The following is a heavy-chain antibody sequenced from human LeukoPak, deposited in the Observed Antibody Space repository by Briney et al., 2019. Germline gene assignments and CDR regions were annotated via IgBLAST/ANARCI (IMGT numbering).Heavy chain of an antibody. D-gene: IGHD6-13*01. V-gene: IGHV3-23*01. CDR2: ISGSGGST. Sequence: GGSLRLSCAAPGFTFSSYAMSWVRQAPGKGLGWVSAISGSGGSTYYADSVKGRFTISRDNSKNTLYLQMNSLRAEDTAVYYCAKDAHSSSWRRFDYWGQGTLVTVSS. J-gene: IGHJ4*02. CDR1: GFTFSSYA. CDR3: AKDAHSSSWRRFDY.